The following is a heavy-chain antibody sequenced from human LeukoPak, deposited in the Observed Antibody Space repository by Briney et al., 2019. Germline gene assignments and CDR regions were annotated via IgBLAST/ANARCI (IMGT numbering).Heavy chain of an antibody. CDR2: IRQDGNER. CDR1: GFSFTNYL. V-gene: IGHV3-7*05. D-gene: IGHD6-19*01. J-gene: IGHJ4*02. CDR3: ARLVAGAGITY. Sequence: QPGGSLRLSCVASGFSFTNYLMTWVGQAPAKRLQWVANIRQDGNERYFVDSVKGRFTISRHNAKNSLYLEMNSLRAEDTAVYSCARLVAGAGITYWGQGTLVTVSS.